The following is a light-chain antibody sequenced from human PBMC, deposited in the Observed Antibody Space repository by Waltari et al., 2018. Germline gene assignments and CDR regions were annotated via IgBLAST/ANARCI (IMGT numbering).Light chain of an antibody. CDR3: QQYNEWPPLT. CDR2: GAS. J-gene: IGKJ4*01. Sequence: EIVMTQSPVTLSVSPGARATLPCRASQTVGSDLAWYQQKPGQPPRLLIYGASTRATDIPARFSGHGSGTEFTLTISGLQSEDFAVYYCQQYNEWPPLTFGGGTKVDIK. V-gene: IGKV3-15*01. CDR1: QTVGSD.